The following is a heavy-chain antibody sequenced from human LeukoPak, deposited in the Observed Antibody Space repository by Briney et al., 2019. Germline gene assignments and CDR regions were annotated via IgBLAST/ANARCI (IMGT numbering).Heavy chain of an antibody. D-gene: IGHD7-27*01. Sequence: SETLSLTCTVSGGSISSYYWSWIRQPQGKGLEWIGYIYYSGSTNYNPSLKSRVTISVDTSKNQFSLKLSSVTAADTAVYYCARGELGAFDYWGQGTLVTVSS. J-gene: IGHJ4*02. V-gene: IGHV4-59*01. CDR3: ARGELGAFDY. CDR1: GGSISSYY. CDR2: IYYSGST.